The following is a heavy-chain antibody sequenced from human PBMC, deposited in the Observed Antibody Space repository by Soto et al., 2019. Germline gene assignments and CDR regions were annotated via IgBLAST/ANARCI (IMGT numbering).Heavy chain of an antibody. CDR1: GFTFSSYG. J-gene: IGHJ4*02. D-gene: IGHD3-22*01. Sequence: GGSLRLCCAACGFTFSSYGMHWVRQAPGKGLEWVAVISYDGSNKYYADSVKGRFTISRDNSKNTLYLQMNSLRAEDTAVYYCAKGRITMIVVVINGPGYYFDYWGQGTLVTVSS. V-gene: IGHV3-30*18. CDR3: AKGRITMIVVVINGPGYYFDY. CDR2: ISYDGSNK.